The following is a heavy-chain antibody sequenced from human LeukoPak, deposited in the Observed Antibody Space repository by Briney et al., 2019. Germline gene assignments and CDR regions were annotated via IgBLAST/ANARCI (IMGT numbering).Heavy chain of an antibody. J-gene: IGHJ1*01. CDR2: IYSGGST. CDR3: AKERYSSSSRFQH. Sequence: GGSRRLSCAASGFTFSSYSMNWVRQAPGKGREWVSVIYSGGSTCYADSVKGRFTISRDNSKNTLYLQMNSLPAEDTAVYYCAKERYSSSSRFQHWGQGTLVTVSS. D-gene: IGHD6-13*01. V-gene: IGHV3-53*01. CDR1: GFTFSSYS.